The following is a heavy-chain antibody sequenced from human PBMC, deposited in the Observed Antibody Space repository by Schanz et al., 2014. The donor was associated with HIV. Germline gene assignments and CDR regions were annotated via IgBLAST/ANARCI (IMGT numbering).Heavy chain of an antibody. J-gene: IGHJ6*02. V-gene: IGHV1-69*06. Sequence: QVQLVQSGAEVKKPGSSVKVSCKASGDTFRRYSIHWVRQGPGQGLEWMGGIIPMFGTTKYPQRLQGRVTIIADKSTTTAYMELSNLRSEDTAVYFCARAAFSSEYYYGMDVWGQGTTVTVSS. CDR3: ARAAFSSEYYYGMDV. CDR1: GDTFRRYS. CDR2: IIPMFGTT. D-gene: IGHD3-3*02.